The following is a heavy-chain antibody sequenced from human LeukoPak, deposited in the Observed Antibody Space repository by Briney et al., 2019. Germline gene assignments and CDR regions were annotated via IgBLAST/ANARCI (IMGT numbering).Heavy chain of an antibody. J-gene: IGHJ4*02. CDR1: GFTFSDYT. Sequence: GGSLRLSCATSGFTFSDYTMNWVRLAPGKGLEWVSSISGSSNYIYYADSVKGRFTISRDNSKNTLYLQMNSLRAEDTAVYYCAKPWQQLVRVRFHFDYWGQGTLVTVSS. V-gene: IGHV3-21*04. CDR2: ISGSSNYI. CDR3: AKPWQQLVRVRFHFDY. D-gene: IGHD6-13*01.